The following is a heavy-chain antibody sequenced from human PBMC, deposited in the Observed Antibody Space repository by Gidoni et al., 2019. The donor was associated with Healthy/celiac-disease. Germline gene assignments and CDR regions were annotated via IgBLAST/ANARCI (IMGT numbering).Heavy chain of an antibody. CDR3: ARGTAEASDAFDI. Sequence: HVQLVQSGAEVQKPGSSVKVSCKASGVTFSSYAISWVRQAPGQGLEWMGGIIPSFGTANYAQKFQGRVTMTADESTSTAYMELSSLRSEDTAVYYCARGTAEASDAFDIWGQGTMVTVSS. CDR1: GVTFSSYA. D-gene: IGHD1-1*01. V-gene: IGHV1-69*01. CDR2: IIPSFGTA. J-gene: IGHJ3*02.